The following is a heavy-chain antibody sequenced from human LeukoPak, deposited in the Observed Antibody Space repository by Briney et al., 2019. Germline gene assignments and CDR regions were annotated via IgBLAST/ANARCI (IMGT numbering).Heavy chain of an antibody. CDR3: ARARYCSSTSCYSGYYYYYMDV. CDR1: GGSFSGYY. J-gene: IGHJ6*03. Sequence: SETLSLTCAVYGGSFSGYYWSWIRQPTGKGLEWIGEINHSGSTNYNPSLKSRVTISVDTSKNQFSLKLSSVTAADTAVYYCARARYCSSTSCYSGYYYYYMDVWGKGTTVTVSS. D-gene: IGHD2-2*02. CDR2: INHSGST. V-gene: IGHV4-34*01.